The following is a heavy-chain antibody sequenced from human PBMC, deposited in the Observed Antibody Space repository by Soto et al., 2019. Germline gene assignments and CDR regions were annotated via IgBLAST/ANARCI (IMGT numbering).Heavy chain of an antibody. J-gene: IGHJ6*02. CDR1: GFTFSTYG. V-gene: IGHV3-30*18. CDR2: ISCEGSNK. Sequence: GSLRLSCAASGFTFSTYGMHWVRQAPGKGLEWVAFISCEGSNKYYADSVKGRFTISRDNPKNTLFLQMNSLRAEDTAVYYCAKGYCSSSSCPYYYYGMDVWGQGTTVTVSS. D-gene: IGHD2-2*01. CDR3: AKGYCSSSSCPYYYYGMDV.